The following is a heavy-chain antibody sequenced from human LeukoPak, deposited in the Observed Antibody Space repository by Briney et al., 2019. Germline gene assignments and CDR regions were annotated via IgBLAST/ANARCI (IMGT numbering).Heavy chain of an antibody. V-gene: IGHV3-7*01. J-gene: IGHJ4*02. CDR1: GFTFCGFS. D-gene: IGHD3-10*01. Sequence: PGGSLRLSYAASGFTFCGFSMSWVRQSPTKGLEWVANIKQDGSKRYYVDSVKGRFTISRDNAKNSLSLQMNNLRVEDTAVYYCARAGSHWHYVYWGQGTVVTVSS. CDR2: IKQDGSKR. CDR3: ARAGSHWHYVY.